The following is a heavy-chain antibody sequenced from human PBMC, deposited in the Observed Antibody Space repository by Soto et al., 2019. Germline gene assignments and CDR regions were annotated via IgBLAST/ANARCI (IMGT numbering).Heavy chain of an antibody. Sequence: EVNLVETGGAFIQPGGSRTLSGAASGFSFSTNYMAWVRQGPGKGLEWVSVIYTGGTTHYANSVPGRFTFSRDTSKNILYLHLNSLTTDDTATYSCARVWGYYFESWGQGTLVAVSS. V-gene: IGHV3-53*02. J-gene: IGHJ4*02. D-gene: IGHD1-26*01. CDR1: GFSFSTNY. CDR3: ARVWGYYFES. CDR2: IYTGGTT.